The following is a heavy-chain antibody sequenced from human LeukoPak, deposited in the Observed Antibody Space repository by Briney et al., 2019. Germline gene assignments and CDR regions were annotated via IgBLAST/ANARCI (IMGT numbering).Heavy chain of an antibody. CDR1: GYSISSGYY. J-gene: IGHJ5*02. D-gene: IGHD6-13*01. CDR3: ARRLSSSWYVHWFDP. Sequence: SETLSLTCTVSGYSISSGYYWGWIRQPPGKGLEWIGNIYHNGSTDYNPSLKSRVTISVDTSKNQFSLKLSSVTAADTAVYYCARRLSSSWYVHWFDPWGQGTLVTVSS. CDR2: IYHNGST. V-gene: IGHV4-38-2*02.